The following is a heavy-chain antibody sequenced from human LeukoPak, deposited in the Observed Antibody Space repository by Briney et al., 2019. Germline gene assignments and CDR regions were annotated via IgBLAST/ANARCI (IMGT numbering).Heavy chain of an antibody. J-gene: IGHJ4*02. CDR2: IKQDGSEK. CDR1: GFTFSSYW. V-gene: IGHV3-7*01. Sequence: GGSQRLSCAASGFTFSSYWMSWVRQAPGKGLEWVANIKQDGSEKYYVDSVKGRFTISRDNAKNSLYLQMNSLRAEDTAVYYCARSYYVWGSYPPDDYWGQGTLVTVSS. CDR3: ARSYYVWGSYPPDDY. D-gene: IGHD3-16*02.